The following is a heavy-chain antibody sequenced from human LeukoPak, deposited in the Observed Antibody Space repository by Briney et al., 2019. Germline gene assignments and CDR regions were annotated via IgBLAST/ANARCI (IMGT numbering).Heavy chain of an antibody. CDR3: ARGRREKSSTSCFDY. D-gene: IGHD2-2*01. V-gene: IGHV1-46*01. J-gene: IGHJ4*02. Sequence: ASVKVSCKASGYTFTSYYIHWVRQAPGQELEWMGIINPSGGSTSYARKFQGRVTMTRDTSTSTVYMELSSLRSEDTAVYYCARGRREKSSTSCFDYWGQGTLVTVSS. CDR1: GYTFTSYY. CDR2: INPSGGST.